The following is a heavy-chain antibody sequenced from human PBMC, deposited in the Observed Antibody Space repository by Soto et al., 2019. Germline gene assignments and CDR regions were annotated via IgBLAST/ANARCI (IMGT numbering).Heavy chain of an antibody. CDR1: GYTFTSYG. D-gene: IGHD5-12*01. Sequence: GASVKVSCKASGYTFTSYGISWVRQAPGQGLEWMGWISAYNGNTNYAQKLQGRVTMTTDTSTSTAYMELRSLRSDDTAVYYCARDQRVGGLRAPGVYWGQGTLVTVSS. CDR3: ARDQRVGGLRAPGVY. CDR2: ISAYNGNT. V-gene: IGHV1-18*01. J-gene: IGHJ4*02.